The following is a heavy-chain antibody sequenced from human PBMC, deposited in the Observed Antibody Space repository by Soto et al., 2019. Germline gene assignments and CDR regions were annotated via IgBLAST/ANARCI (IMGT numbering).Heavy chain of an antibody. Sequence: QVHVQQSGPGLVKPSETLSLSCTVSSGPSSSHNWGWIRQPPGRGLEWIGYVYYTGGTSYNPSLKSRVTISADTSTNHISLTLSSVTAADTAVYYCVRQGIDYLHGLVDVWGQGTTFSVSS. V-gene: IGHV4-59*08. CDR1: SGPSSSHN. CDR2: VYYTGGT. J-gene: IGHJ6*02. D-gene: IGHD1-26*01. CDR3: VRQGIDYLHGLVDV.